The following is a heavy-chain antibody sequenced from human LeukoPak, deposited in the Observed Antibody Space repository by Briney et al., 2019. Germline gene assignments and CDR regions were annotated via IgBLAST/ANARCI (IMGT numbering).Heavy chain of an antibody. J-gene: IGHJ4*02. D-gene: IGHD5-24*01. Sequence: GASVKVSCKASGYTFTSYGISWVRQAPGQGLEWMGWISADNGNTNYAQKLQGRVTMTTDTSTSTAYMEMRSLRSDDTAVYYCASSRWLQFLGHWGQGTLVTVCS. CDR2: ISADNGNT. CDR1: GYTFTSYG. CDR3: ASSRWLQFLGH. V-gene: IGHV1-18*01.